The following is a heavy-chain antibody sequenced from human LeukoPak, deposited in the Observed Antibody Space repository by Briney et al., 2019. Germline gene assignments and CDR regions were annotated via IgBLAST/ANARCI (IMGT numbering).Heavy chain of an antibody. V-gene: IGHV1-2*06. Sequence: ASVKVSCKASGYTFTGYYMHWVRQAPGQGLEWMGRINPNSGGTNYAQKFQGRVTMTRDTSISTAYMELSRLRSDDTAVYYCARETNGDYESWFDPWGQGTLVTVSS. J-gene: IGHJ5*02. CDR2: INPNSGGT. CDR1: GYTFTGYY. D-gene: IGHD4-17*01. CDR3: ARETNGDYESWFDP.